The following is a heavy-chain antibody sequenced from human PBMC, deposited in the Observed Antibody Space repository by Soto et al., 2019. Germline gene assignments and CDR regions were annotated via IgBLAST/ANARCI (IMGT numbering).Heavy chain of an antibody. CDR1: GYSFTSYW. D-gene: IGHD2-2*02. V-gene: IGHV5-10-1*01. J-gene: IGHJ4*02. CDR2: INPSDSYT. Sequence: GESLKISCQGSGYSFTSYWIGWVRQMPGEGLEWVGRINPSDSYTTYSPSFQGHVTISADKSFSTAYLQWSGLKASDTAMYYCARLGYCTGTSCYTFDSWGQGTLVTVSS. CDR3: ARLGYCTGTSCYTFDS.